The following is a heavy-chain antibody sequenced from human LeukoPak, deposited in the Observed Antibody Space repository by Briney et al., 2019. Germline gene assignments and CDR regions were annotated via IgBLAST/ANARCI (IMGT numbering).Heavy chain of an antibody. CDR3: ARDQSGSYFPYYYYMDV. D-gene: IGHD1-26*01. CDR1: GYTFTGYY. CDR2: INPNSGGT. V-gene: IGHV1-2*02. J-gene: IGHJ6*03. Sequence: ASVKVSCKASGYTFTGYYMHWVRQAPGQGLEWMGWINPNSGGTNYAQKFQGRVTMTRDTSISTAYMELSRLRSDDTAVYYCARDQSGSYFPYYYYMDVWGKGTTVTVSS.